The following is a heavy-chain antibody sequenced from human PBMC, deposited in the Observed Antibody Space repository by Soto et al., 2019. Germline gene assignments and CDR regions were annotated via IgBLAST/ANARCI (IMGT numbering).Heavy chain of an antibody. D-gene: IGHD2-8*01. CDR1: GFTFSDSA. J-gene: IGHJ4*02. V-gene: IGHV3-73*01. Sequence: GGSLRLSCAASGFTFSDSAVHWVRQASGKGLEWVGRIRSRANNDATAYDESVKGRFTISRDDSKNTAYLQMNSLKIEGTAVYYCTSSEDCTKGVCDYWGQGTMVTVSS. CDR3: TSSEDCTKGVCDY. CDR2: IRSRANNDAT.